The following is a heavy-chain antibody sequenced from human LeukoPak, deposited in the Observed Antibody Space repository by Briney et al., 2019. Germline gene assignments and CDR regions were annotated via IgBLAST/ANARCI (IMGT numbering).Heavy chain of an antibody. Sequence: GGSLRLSCSASGFTFSSYCMSWVRQAPGKGLEWVSDIDQHGDDKYYMDSVKGRFTISRDNAKNSLYLEMNSLRAEDTAVYYCAGGDYYGSGSARRHWFDPWGQGTLVTVSS. CDR2: IDQHGDDK. CDR1: GFTFSSYC. J-gene: IGHJ5*02. D-gene: IGHD3-10*01. CDR3: AGGDYYGSGSARRHWFDP. V-gene: IGHV3-7*04.